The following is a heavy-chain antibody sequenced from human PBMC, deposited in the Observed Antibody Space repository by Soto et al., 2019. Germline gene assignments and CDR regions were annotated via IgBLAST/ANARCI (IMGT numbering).Heavy chain of an antibody. CDR1: SSSITSYY. CDR2: IYYSGST. CDR3: ARGWWEREGYVMDV. Sequence: SATLSLTSTVISSSITSYYWRCIRQPPGKELQYIGYIYYSGSTNYNPSLKSRVTISDDTYTNQFSLTLSSVTAADTAVYYCARGWWEREGYVMDVWGQGTTVT. V-gene: IGHV4-59*08. J-gene: IGHJ6*02. D-gene: IGHD1-26*01.